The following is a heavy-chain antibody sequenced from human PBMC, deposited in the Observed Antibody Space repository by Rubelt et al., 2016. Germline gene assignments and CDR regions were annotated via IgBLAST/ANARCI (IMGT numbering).Heavy chain of an antibody. J-gene: IGHJ4*02. CDR1: GFTFSSYS. D-gene: IGHD4-17*01. V-gene: IGHV3-21*01. Sequence: EVQLVESGGGLVQPGGSLRLSCAASGFTFSSYSMNWVRQAPGKGLEWVSSISSSSSSKYYAGSGKGRFTISRDNAKNSRYLQMNSLRAEDTAVYYCTSPITVTTYWGQGTLVTVSS. CDR2: ISSSSSSK. CDR3: TSPITVTTY.